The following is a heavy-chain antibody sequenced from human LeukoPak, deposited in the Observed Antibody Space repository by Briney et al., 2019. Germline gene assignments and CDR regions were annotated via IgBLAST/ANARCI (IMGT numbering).Heavy chain of an antibody. CDR3: ARRGAHSGYEFDC. J-gene: IGHJ4*02. CDR1: GVSITSYY. V-gene: IGHV4-59*01. D-gene: IGHD5-12*01. Sequence: SETLSLTCTVSGVSITSYYWTWIRQPPGKGLERIGHIYSSGSTNYNPSLESRLTMSVDTSTNQFSLKLSSVTAADTAVYYCARRGAHSGYEFDCWGQGTLVTVSS. CDR2: IYSSGST.